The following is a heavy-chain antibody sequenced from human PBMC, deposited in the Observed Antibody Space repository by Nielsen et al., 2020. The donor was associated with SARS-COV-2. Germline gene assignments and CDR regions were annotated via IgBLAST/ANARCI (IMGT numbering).Heavy chain of an antibody. V-gene: IGHV3-30*03. D-gene: IGHD4-17*01. J-gene: IGHJ5*02. CDR2: ISYDGSNK. CDR1: GFTFSSYG. Sequence: GGSLRLSCAASGFTFSSYGMHWVRQAPGKGLEWVAVISYDGSNKYYADSVKGRFTISRDNSKNTLYLQMNSLRAEDTAVYYCAREADDYGDYGWFDPWGQGTLVTVSS. CDR3: AREADDYGDYGWFDP.